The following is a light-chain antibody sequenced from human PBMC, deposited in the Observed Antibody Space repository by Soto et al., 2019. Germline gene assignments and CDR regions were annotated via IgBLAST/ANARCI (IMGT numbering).Light chain of an antibody. CDR2: GAS. J-gene: IGKJ1*01. V-gene: IGKV1-39*01. Sequence: DIQMTQYPSTLSASVGDRVTITCRASESISSFLIWYQQTPGKAPKVLIYGASSLQTGVPSRFSGSGSGTDFTLTIDSLQPEDFAIYYCQQSYSARWTFGQGTKVEIK. CDR1: ESISSF. CDR3: QQSYSARWT.